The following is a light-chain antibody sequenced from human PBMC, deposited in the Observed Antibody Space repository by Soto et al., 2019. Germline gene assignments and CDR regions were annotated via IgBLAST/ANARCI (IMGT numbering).Light chain of an antibody. CDR2: GAS. V-gene: IGKV1-39*01. J-gene: IGKJ2*01. CDR3: QQSYRSPYT. Sequence: IQMTQSPSSLSASVGDSVTVTCRASQSINIYLNWYQQKPGKAPTLLIYGASSLQSGVPSRFTGGGSRPDFTLTISSLHPEDFATYYCQQSYRSPYTFGQGTKLEIK. CDR1: QSINIY.